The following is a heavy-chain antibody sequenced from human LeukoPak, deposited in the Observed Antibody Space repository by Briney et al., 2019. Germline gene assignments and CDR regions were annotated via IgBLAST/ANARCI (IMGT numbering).Heavy chain of an antibody. CDR1: GFTVSSNY. CDR2: IYSGGST. Sequence: GGSLRLSCAASGFTVSSNYVSWVRQAPGKGLEWVSVIYSGGSTYYADSVKGRFTISRDNSKNTLYLQMNSLRAEDTAVYYCARDLSSSWYNWFDPWGQGTLVTVSS. J-gene: IGHJ5*02. D-gene: IGHD6-13*01. CDR3: ARDLSSSWYNWFDP. V-gene: IGHV3-66*01.